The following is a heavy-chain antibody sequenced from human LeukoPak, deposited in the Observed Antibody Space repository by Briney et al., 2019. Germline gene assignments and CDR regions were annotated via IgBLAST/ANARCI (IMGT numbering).Heavy chain of an antibody. CDR2: LSGSGINT. CDR1: GFTFSNSA. V-gene: IGHV3-23*01. Sequence: GGSLRLSCAASGFTFSNSAMSWVRQAPGKGLEWVSTLSGSGINTYYADSVKGRFTISRDNSKNTLYLQMNTLRAEDSALYYCAKGIYSSGWSYFDYWGHGTLVTVSS. CDR3: AKGIYSSGWSYFDY. J-gene: IGHJ4*01. D-gene: IGHD6-19*01.